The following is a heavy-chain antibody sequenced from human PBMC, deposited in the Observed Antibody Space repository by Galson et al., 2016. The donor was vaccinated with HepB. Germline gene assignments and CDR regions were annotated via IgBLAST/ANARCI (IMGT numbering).Heavy chain of an antibody. CDR3: AKAFGTGFWSGYDY. CDR2: ITGSGDKT. Sequence: CAASEFTFSSYAMSWVRQAPGKGLEWVSGITGSGDKTLYADSVKGRFTISRDNSKNTLYLQMNSLRAEDTAVYYCAKAFGTGFWSGYDYWGQGTLVSVSS. CDR1: EFTFSSYA. V-gene: IGHV3-23*01. D-gene: IGHD3-3*01. J-gene: IGHJ4*02.